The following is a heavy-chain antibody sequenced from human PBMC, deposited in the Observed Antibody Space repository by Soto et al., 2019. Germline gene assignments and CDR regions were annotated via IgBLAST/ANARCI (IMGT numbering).Heavy chain of an antibody. V-gene: IGHV1-69*01. CDR3: PRHGRRHSGGIDY. CDR1: GGSFSRSS. D-gene: IGHD3-16*01. J-gene: IGHJ4*02. Sequence: QVQLVQSGAEVHKPGSSVNVSCNASGGSFSRSSINWVRQAPGQGLEWLGEIITIFGTANSAQKFQGRVKLTPGESTSTAAKALSRMRSQWTAVDYCPRHGRRHSGGIDYSGPGTLVPVSS. CDR2: IITIFGTA.